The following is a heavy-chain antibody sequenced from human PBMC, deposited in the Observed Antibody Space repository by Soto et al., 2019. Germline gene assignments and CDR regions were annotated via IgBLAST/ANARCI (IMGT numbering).Heavy chain of an antibody. D-gene: IGHD1-7*01. CDR1: GFTFSSYG. Sequence: GGSLRLSCAASGFTFSSYGMHWVRQVPGKGLEWVAVIWYDGSNKYYADSVKGRFTISRDNSKNTLYLQMNSLRAEDTAVYYCARDTAELELLSYYGMDVWGQGTTVTVSS. V-gene: IGHV3-33*01. CDR3: ARDTAELELLSYYGMDV. CDR2: IWYDGSNK. J-gene: IGHJ6*02.